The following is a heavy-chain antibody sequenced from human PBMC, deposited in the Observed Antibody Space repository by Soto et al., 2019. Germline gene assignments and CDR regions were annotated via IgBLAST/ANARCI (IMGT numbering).Heavy chain of an antibody. CDR1: GDSIRNYF. CDR2: FYHSGTT. Sequence: SETLSLTCSVSGDSIRNYFWSWIRQPPGKGLEWIGHFYHSGTTNYSPALKSRVTISIDQSKNQFSLRLNSVTAADTAVYFCARDPGYCTNGVCPIFDFWGQG. V-gene: IGHV4-59*01. CDR3: ARDPGYCTNGVCPIFDF. D-gene: IGHD2-8*01. J-gene: IGHJ4*02.